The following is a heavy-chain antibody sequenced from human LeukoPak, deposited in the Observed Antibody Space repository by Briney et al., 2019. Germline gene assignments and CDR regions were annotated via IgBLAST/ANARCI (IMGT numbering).Heavy chain of an antibody. CDR3: ARLTDYHNGGYRHYFDY. CDR1: GGSISTSSYY. Sequence: SETLSLTCSVSGGSISTSSYYWGWIRQPPGKGLEWIGSIYNSGSTYYNPSLKSRITISVDTSKNQFYLRLSSVTASDTAVYDCARLTDYHNGGYRHYFDYWGQGTLVTVSS. V-gene: IGHV4-39*01. CDR2: IYNSGST. D-gene: IGHD3-22*01. J-gene: IGHJ4*02.